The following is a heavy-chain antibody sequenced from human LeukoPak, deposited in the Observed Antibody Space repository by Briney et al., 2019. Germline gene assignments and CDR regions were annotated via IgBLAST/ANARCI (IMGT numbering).Heavy chain of an antibody. Sequence: SVKVSCKASGYTFTGYYMHWVRQAPGQGLEWMGWINPNSGGTNYAQKFQGRVTMTRDTSISTAYMELSRLRSDDTAVYYCARGGYCSSTSCCTNWFDPWGQGTLVTVSS. V-gene: IGHV1-2*02. CDR1: GYTFTGYY. J-gene: IGHJ5*02. CDR2: INPNSGGT. D-gene: IGHD2-2*02. CDR3: ARGGYCSSTSCCTNWFDP.